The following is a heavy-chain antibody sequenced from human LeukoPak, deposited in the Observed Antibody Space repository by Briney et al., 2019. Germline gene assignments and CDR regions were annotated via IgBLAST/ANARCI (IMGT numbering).Heavy chain of an antibody. CDR3: ARQFWSGYYDY. J-gene: IGHJ4*02. CDR1: GGSISSSSYY. D-gene: IGHD3-3*01. CDR2: IYYSGST. Sequence: SETPSLTCTVSGGSISSSSYYWGWIRQPPGKGLEWIGSIYYSGSTYYNPSLKSRVTISVDTSKNQFSLKLSSVTAADTAVYYCARQFWSGYYDYWGQGTLVTVSS. V-gene: IGHV4-39*01.